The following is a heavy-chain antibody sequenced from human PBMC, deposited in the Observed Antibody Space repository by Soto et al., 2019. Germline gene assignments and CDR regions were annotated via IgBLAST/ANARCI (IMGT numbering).Heavy chain of an antibody. V-gene: IGHV3-23*01. Sequence: GGSLRLSCAASGFTFSSYAMSWVRQAPGKGLEWVSAISGSGGSTYYADSVKGRFTISRDNSKNTLYLQMNSLRAEDTAVDYCAKRLGSGYDKGFDYWGQGTLVTVSS. CDR1: GFTFSSYA. D-gene: IGHD5-12*01. J-gene: IGHJ4*02. CDR3: AKRLGSGYDKGFDY. CDR2: ISGSGGST.